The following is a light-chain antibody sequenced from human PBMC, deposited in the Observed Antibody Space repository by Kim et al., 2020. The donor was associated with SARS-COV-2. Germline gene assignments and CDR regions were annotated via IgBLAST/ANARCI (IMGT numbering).Light chain of an antibody. CDR2: DSS. CDR1: QSVSSN. Sequence: SLAPGERATLCCRASQSVSSNLAWYQQKPGQAPRLLIYDSSNRATGIPARFSGSGSGTDFTLTISSLEPEDFAVYYCQQRSNLITFGQGTRLEIK. CDR3: QQRSNLIT. J-gene: IGKJ5*01. V-gene: IGKV3-11*01.